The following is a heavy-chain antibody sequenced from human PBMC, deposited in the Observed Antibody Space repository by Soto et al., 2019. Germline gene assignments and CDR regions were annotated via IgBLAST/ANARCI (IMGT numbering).Heavy chain of an antibody. D-gene: IGHD1-1*01. CDR3: ANQLRCHTPLDV. Sequence: QVQLVQSGAEVKKPGASVKVSCKASGYTFTSYYIHWVRQAPGQGLEWMGIINPSGGSTSYVQKCLGSVTMNRVKSPSRVYMELSSLRSEDTAVNYCANQLRCHTPLDVWGQGTAVTVSS. V-gene: IGHV1-46*01. CDR1: GYTFTSYY. J-gene: IGHJ6*02. CDR2: INPSGGST.